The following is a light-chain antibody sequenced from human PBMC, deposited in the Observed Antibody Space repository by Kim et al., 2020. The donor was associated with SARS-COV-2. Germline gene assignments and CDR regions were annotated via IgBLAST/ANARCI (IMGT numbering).Light chain of an antibody. CDR2: DAS. V-gene: IGKV3-11*01. Sequence: SPGHRATRPCSASRSVSNYLAWYQQKPGPAPRHLIYDASRRAAGIPARFSGSWSGTDLNLTISRLQHEDFAIYYCQQRSNWPPLTFGGGTKVDIK. CDR1: RSVSNY. J-gene: IGKJ4*01. CDR3: QQRSNWPPLT.